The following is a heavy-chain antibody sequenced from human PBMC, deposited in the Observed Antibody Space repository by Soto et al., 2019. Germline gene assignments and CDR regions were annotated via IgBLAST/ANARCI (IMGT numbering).Heavy chain of an antibody. Sequence: ASVKVSCKASGYTFTSYGISWVRQAPGQGLEWMGWISAYNGNTNYAQKLQGRVTMTTDTSTSTAYMELRSLRSDDTAVYYCARRTYYDFWSGYSEPPSDYYYYMDVWGKGTTVTVSS. D-gene: IGHD3-3*01. CDR2: ISAYNGNT. CDR1: GYTFTSYG. CDR3: ARRTYYDFWSGYSEPPSDYYYYMDV. J-gene: IGHJ6*03. V-gene: IGHV1-18*01.